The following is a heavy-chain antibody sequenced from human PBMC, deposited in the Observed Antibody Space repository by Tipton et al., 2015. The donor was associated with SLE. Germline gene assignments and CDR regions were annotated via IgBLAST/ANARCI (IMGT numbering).Heavy chain of an antibody. Sequence: TLSLTCAVYGGSFSGYYWSWIRQPPGKGLEWIGEINHSGSTNYNPSLKSRVTISVDTSKNQFSLKLSSVTAADTAVYYCAREGGSSWPSDYWGQGTLVTVSS. D-gene: IGHD6-13*01. CDR1: GGSFSGYY. CDR2: INHSGST. V-gene: IGHV4-34*01. CDR3: AREGGSSWPSDY. J-gene: IGHJ4*02.